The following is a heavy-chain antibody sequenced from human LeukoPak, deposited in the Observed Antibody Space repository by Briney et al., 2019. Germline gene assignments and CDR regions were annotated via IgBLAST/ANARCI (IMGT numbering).Heavy chain of an antibody. Sequence: ASVKVSCKASGYTFTGYYMHWVRQAPGQGLEWMGWISAYNGNTNYAQKLQGRVTMTTDTSTSTAYMELRSLRSDDTAVYYCARDRGVEGNIVVVPAAMVEPEPDFDYWGQGTLVTVSS. V-gene: IGHV1-18*04. J-gene: IGHJ4*02. D-gene: IGHD2-2*01. CDR1: GYTFTGYY. CDR3: ARDRGVEGNIVVVPAAMVEPEPDFDY. CDR2: ISAYNGNT.